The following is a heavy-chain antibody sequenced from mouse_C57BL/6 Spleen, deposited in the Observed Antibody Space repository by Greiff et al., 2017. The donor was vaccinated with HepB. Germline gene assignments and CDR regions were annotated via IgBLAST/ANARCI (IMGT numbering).Heavy chain of an antibody. CDR1: GYTFTSYW. J-gene: IGHJ4*01. CDR2: IYPSDSEN. Sequence: VQLQQPGAELVRPGSSVKLSCKASGYTFTSYWMDWVKQRPGQGLEWIGNIYPSDSENHYNQKFKDKATLTVEKSSSTAYMQLSSLTSEDSAVYYCARFITTVVATDYYAMDYWGQGTSVTVSS. CDR3: ARFITTVVATDYYAMDY. V-gene: IGHV1-61*01. D-gene: IGHD1-1*01.